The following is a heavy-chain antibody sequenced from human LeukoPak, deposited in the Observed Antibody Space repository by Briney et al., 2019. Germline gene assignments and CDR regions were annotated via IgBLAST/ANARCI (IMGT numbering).Heavy chain of an antibody. Sequence: GGSLRLSCAASGFTFSSYSMNWVHQAPGKGLEWVSSISSSSSYIYYADSVKGRFTISRDNAKNSLYLQMNSLRAEDTAVYYCARVFGYYDSSGYYGGGAFDIWGQGTMVTVSS. J-gene: IGHJ3*02. D-gene: IGHD3-22*01. CDR1: GFTFSSYS. CDR2: ISSSSSYI. CDR3: ARVFGYYDSSGYYGGGAFDI. V-gene: IGHV3-21*01.